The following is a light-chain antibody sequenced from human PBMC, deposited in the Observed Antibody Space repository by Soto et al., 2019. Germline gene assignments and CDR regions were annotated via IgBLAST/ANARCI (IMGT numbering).Light chain of an antibody. Sequence: QSVLTQPASVSGSPGQSITISCTGTSSDVGGYNYVSWYQQHPGKAPKVMIYEVSIRPSGVSNRFSGSKSGNTASLTISGLQAEDEADYYCSSYTSSSPVVFGGGTKVTVL. J-gene: IGLJ2*01. CDR3: SSYTSSSPVV. CDR1: SSDVGGYNY. CDR2: EVS. V-gene: IGLV2-14*01.